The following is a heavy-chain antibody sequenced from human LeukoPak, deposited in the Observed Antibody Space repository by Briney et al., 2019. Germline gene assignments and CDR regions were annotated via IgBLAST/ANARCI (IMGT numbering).Heavy chain of an antibody. CDR2: ISHDGYHE. J-gene: IGHJ4*02. D-gene: IGHD1-1*01. CDR1: GFTFSSYE. CDR3: ARERRYRTGTTGNDY. Sequence: PGGSLRLSCAASGFTFSSYEMNWVRQAPGKGLEWVAVISHDGYHEHYADSVKGRFTLSRDNSKNTVFLQMSSLRAEDTAVYYCARERRYRTGTTGNDYWGQGTLVTVSS. V-gene: IGHV3-30*04.